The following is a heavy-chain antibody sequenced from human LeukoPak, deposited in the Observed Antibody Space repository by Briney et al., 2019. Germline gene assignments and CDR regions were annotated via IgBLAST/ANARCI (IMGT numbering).Heavy chain of an antibody. CDR2: IYPGDSDT. D-gene: IGHD4-17*01. CDR3: ARTRATVTTGPDY. CDR1: GYLFSGYW. Sequence: GESLKISCKGSGYLFSGYWIGWVRQMPGKGLEWMGIIYPGDSDTRYSPSFQGQVTISVDKSISTAYLQWNSLKASDTATYFWARTRATVTTGPDYWGQGTLVTVSS. V-gene: IGHV5-51*01. J-gene: IGHJ4*02.